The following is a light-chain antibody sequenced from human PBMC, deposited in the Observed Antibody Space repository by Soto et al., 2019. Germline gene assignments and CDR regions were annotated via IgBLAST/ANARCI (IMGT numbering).Light chain of an antibody. CDR2: DDS. CDR3: AAWDDSLNGPV. CDR1: NIGSKR. Sequence: SYELTEPPSVSVAPGQTTRITCGGNNIGSKRVHWYQQRPGQAPVLVVYDDSDRPSGIPERFSGSKSGTSASLAISGLQSEDEADYYCAAWDDSLNGPVFGGGTKLTVL. V-gene: IGLV3-21*02. J-gene: IGLJ2*01.